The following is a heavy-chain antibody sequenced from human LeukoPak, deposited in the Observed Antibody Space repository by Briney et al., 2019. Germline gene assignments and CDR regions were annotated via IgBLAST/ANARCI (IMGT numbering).Heavy chain of an antibody. CDR2: INPNSGGT. Sequence: GASVKVSCKASGYTFTGYYMHWVRQAPGQGLEWMGWINPNSGGTNYAQKFQGRVTMTRDTSISTAYMGLSRLRSDDTAVYYCARDIRNYYDSSGYSDYWGQGTLVTVSS. V-gene: IGHV1-2*02. J-gene: IGHJ4*02. D-gene: IGHD3-22*01. CDR1: GYTFTGYY. CDR3: ARDIRNYYDSSGYSDY.